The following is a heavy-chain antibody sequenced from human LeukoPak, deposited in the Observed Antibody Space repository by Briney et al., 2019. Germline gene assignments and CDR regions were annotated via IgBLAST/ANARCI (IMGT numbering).Heavy chain of an antibody. V-gene: IGHV3-21*01. CDR3: AKASYCCGDCSTGRYFDL. Sequence: GGSLRLSCAASGFTFSSHSMNWVRQAPGKGLEWVSSISGSSDYIYYADSVKGRFTISRDNAKNSLYLQMNSLRAEDTAVYYCAKASYCCGDCSTGRYFDLWGRGTLVTVSS. J-gene: IGHJ2*01. CDR1: GFTFSSHS. D-gene: IGHD2-21*02. CDR2: ISGSSDYI.